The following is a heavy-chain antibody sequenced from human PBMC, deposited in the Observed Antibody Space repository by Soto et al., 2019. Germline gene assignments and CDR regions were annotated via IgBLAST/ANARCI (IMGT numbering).Heavy chain of an antibody. J-gene: IGHJ6*02. CDR2: ISAYNGNT. D-gene: IGHD3-9*01. CDR3: ARGEYDILTGYIYYYYGMEV. Sequence: ASVKVSCKASGYTFTSYGISWVRQAPGQGLEWMGWISAYNGNTNYAQKLQGRVTMTTDTSTSTAYMELRSLRSDDTAVYYCARGEYDILTGYIYYYYGMEVWGQGTTVTVSS. V-gene: IGHV1-18*01. CDR1: GYTFTSYG.